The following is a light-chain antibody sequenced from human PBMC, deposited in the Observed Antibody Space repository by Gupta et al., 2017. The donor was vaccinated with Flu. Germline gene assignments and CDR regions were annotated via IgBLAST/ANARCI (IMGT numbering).Light chain of an antibody. CDR1: QSISDW. CDR2: KTS. CDR3: QQYNSYYT. Sequence: SPPTLSASVGDRVTSTCRASQSISDWLDWYQQKPGKAPKLLIYKTSTVESGVPSRFSGSGSGTEFTLTSSGLQHDDFATYFCQQYNSYYTFGQGTKLEIK. V-gene: IGKV1-5*03. J-gene: IGKJ2*01.